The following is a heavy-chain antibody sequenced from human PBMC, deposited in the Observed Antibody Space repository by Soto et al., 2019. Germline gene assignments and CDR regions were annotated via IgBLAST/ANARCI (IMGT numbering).Heavy chain of an antibody. Sequence: GESLKISCKGSGYIFSNQWIGWVRQVPGKGLECMGIIYPGDSDTRYSPSFQGQVTISADKSISTAYLQWNSLKASDTAMYYCARRVLRETHFDYWGQGTQVTVSS. V-gene: IGHV5-51*01. CDR3: ARRVLRETHFDY. J-gene: IGHJ4*02. D-gene: IGHD3-10*02. CDR1: GYIFSNQW. CDR2: IYPGDSDT.